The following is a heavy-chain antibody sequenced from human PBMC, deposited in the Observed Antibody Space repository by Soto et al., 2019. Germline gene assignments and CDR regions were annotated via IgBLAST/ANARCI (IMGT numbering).Heavy chain of an antibody. J-gene: IGHJ4*02. D-gene: IGHD3-3*01. CDR2: IYCSGST. V-gene: IGHV4-59*01. CDR3: ARGFVYYVFWSGYYGNGYFDS. CDR1: GGSISSYS. Sequence: PXETLSLTCTVSGGSISSYSCSWIRQPPGQGMDRIGYIYCSGSTNFDPSHKSRATISVDTSKNQFSMTLSTVTAADTAVYYCARGFVYYVFWSGYYGNGYFDSWGQGTLVTVSS.